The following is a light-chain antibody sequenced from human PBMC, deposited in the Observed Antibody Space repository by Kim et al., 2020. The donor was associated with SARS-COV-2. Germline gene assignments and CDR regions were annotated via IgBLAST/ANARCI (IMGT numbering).Light chain of an antibody. CDR1: RSVSSSY. Sequence: GEKTTLTCRASRSVSSSYLAWYQQKPGQAPRLLIYGASSRATGIPDRFSGSGSGTDFTLTISRLEPEDFAVYYCQQYGSSPWTFGQGTKVDIK. CDR3: QQYGSSPWT. CDR2: GAS. J-gene: IGKJ1*01. V-gene: IGKV3-20*01.